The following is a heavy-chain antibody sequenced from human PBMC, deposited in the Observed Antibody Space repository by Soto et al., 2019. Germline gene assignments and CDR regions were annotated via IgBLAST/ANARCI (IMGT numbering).Heavy chain of an antibody. J-gene: IGHJ6*02. Sequence: PGGSLRLSCAASGFSFSNYGMHWVRQAPGKGLEWVALILYDGRNKYYVDSVEGRFTISRDNSKNTLDLQMNSLRVEDTAVYYCVKAGLQRLVFRPTDYYGMDVWGQGTTVTVSS. CDR3: VKAGLQRLVFRPTDYYGMDV. CDR2: ILYDGRNK. V-gene: IGHV3-30*18. D-gene: IGHD5-12*01. CDR1: GFSFSNYG.